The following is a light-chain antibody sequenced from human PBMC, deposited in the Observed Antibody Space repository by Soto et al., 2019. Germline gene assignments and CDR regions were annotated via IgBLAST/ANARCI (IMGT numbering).Light chain of an antibody. CDR1: QSISSW. V-gene: IGKV1-5*03. Sequence: DIQMTQSPSTLSASVGDRVTITCRAGQSISSWLAWYQQNPGKAPKLLIYKASSLESGVPSRFSGSGSGTEFTLTISSLQPDDFATYYCQQYNSYPITFGQGTRLEI. CDR2: KAS. CDR3: QQYNSYPIT. J-gene: IGKJ5*01.